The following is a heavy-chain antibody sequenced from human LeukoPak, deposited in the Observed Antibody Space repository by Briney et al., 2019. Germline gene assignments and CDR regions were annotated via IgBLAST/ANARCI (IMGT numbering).Heavy chain of an antibody. V-gene: IGHV3-23*01. J-gene: IGHJ4*02. D-gene: IGHD2-21*02. Sequence: PGGSLRLSCAASGFTFSSYAMSWVRQAPGKGLEWVSAISGSGGSTYYADSVKGRFTISRDNSKNTLYLQMNSLRAEDTAVYYCAKDSQPSYCGGDCGYWGQGTLVTVSS. CDR2: ISGSGGST. CDR1: GFTFSSYA. CDR3: AKDSQPSYCGGDCGY.